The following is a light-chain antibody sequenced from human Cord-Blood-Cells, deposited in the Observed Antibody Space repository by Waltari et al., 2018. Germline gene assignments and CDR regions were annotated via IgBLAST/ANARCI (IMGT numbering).Light chain of an antibody. V-gene: IGKV3-11*01. CDR2: DAS. CDR1: QSVSSY. J-gene: IGKJ5*01. CDR3: QQRSNWLPIT. Sequence: EIVLTQSPATLSLSPGERATLSCRASQSVSSYLAWYQQKPGQAPRLLIYDASNRATGIPARCSGSGSGTDVTLTISSLEPADFAVYYCQQRSNWLPITFGQGTRLEIK.